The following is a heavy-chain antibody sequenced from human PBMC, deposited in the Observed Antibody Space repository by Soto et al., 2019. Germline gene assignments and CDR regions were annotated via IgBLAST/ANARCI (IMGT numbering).Heavy chain of an antibody. Sequence: SETLSLTCTVSGGSVSSGSYYWSWIRQPPGKGLEWIGYIYYSGSTNYNPSLKSRVTISVDTSKNQFSLKLSSVTAADTAVYYCARLGKTAAGPPYFDYWGQGTLVTVSS. D-gene: IGHD6-13*01. V-gene: IGHV4-61*01. J-gene: IGHJ4*02. CDR2: IYYSGST. CDR1: GGSVSSGSYY. CDR3: ARLGKTAAGPPYFDY.